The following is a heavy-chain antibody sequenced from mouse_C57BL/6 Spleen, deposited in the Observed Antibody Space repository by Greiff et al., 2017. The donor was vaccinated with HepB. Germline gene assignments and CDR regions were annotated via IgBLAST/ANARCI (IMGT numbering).Heavy chain of an antibody. V-gene: IGHV1-80*01. CDR2: IYPGDGDT. Sequence: VKLQQSGAELVKPGASVKLSCKASGYSFSSYWLNWVKQRHGKGLEWIGQIYPGDGDTNYNGKFKGKATLTADKSSSTAYMQLSSLTSEDSAGYFCAREVNGGYWGQGTTLTVSS. J-gene: IGHJ2*01. CDR3: AREVNGGY. CDR1: GYSFSSYW.